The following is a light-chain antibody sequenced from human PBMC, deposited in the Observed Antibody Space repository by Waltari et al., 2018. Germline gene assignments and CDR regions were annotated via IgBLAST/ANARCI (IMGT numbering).Light chain of an antibody. CDR1: QSVSSF. V-gene: IGKV3-15*01. J-gene: IGKJ4*01. Sequence: CRASQSVSSFLTWYQQKPGQAPRLLIYGASTRATGIPARFSGSGSGTEFTLTISSLQSEDFAVYYCQQYNDWPPLTFGGGTKVEIK. CDR3: QQYNDWPPLT. CDR2: GAS.